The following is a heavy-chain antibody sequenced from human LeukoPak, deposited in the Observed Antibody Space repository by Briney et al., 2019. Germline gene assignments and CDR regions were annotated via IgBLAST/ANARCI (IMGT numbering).Heavy chain of an antibody. CDR3: ARDTASDSSFDY. J-gene: IGHJ4*02. Sequence: SETLSLTCTVSGVSISSSSYYWGWLRPPPGKGLEWIGSIYYSGSTYYHPSLKSRVTISVDTSKNPFSLKLSSVTAADTAVYYCARDTASDSSFDYWGQGTLVTVTS. D-gene: IGHD2-21*02. V-gene: IGHV4-39*07. CDR1: GVSISSSSYY. CDR2: IYYSGST.